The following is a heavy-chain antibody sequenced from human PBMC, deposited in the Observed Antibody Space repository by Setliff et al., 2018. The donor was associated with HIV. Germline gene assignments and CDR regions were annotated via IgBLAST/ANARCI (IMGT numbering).Heavy chain of an antibody. D-gene: IGHD6-13*01. V-gene: IGHV1-69-2*01. CDR2: VDPEDGET. CDR3: ARAGAATAGKSYHYDMDV. J-gene: IGHJ6*02. Sequence: ASVKVSCKASGYTFTDYYMHWVQQAPGKGLEWMGRVDPEDGETIYAEKFQGRVTITADTSTDTAYMELSSLRSEDTAVYYCARAGAATAGKSYHYDMDVWGQGTTVTVSS. CDR1: GYTFTDYY.